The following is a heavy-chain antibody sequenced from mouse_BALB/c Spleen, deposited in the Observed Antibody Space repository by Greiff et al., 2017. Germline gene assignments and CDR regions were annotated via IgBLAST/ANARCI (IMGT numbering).Heavy chain of an antibody. J-gene: IGHJ4*01. CDR3: ARVYDYDDYAMDY. D-gene: IGHD2-4*01. Sequence: EVKLMESGGGLVQPGGSRKLSCAASGFTFSSFGMHWVRQAPEKGLEWVAYISSGSSTIYYADTVKGRFTISRDNPKNTLFLQMTSLRSEDTAMYYCARVYDYDDYAMDYWGQGTSVTVSS. V-gene: IGHV5-17*02. CDR1: GFTFSSFG. CDR2: ISSGSSTI.